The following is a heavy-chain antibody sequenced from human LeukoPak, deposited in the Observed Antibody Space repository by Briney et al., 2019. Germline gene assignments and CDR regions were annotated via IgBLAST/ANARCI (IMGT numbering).Heavy chain of an antibody. V-gene: IGHV1-2*02. D-gene: IGHD3-22*01. CDR1: GYTFTGYY. CDR3: ARDSIPYYDSSGWFEP. Sequence: ASVKVSCKASGYTFTGYYIHWVRQAPGQGLEGMGWINPNSGGTNYAQKFQGRVTMTRDTSISTAYMELSRMRYDETAVYYCARDSIPYYDSSGWFEPWGQGTLVTVSS. J-gene: IGHJ5*02. CDR2: INPNSGGT.